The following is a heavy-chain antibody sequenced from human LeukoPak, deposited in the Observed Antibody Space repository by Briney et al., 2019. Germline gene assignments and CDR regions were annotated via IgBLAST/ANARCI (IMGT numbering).Heavy chain of an antibody. CDR2: IYYTGST. CDR1: CDSISLYY. D-gene: IGHD3-3*02. CDR3: ARAHFFSTTWSFDY. V-gene: IGHV4-59*01. J-gene: IGHJ4*02. Sequence: SETLSVTCTVSCDSISLYYYSWIRQPPGKGLEGIGYIYYTGSTKSNPSLKSRVTISVDTSKKQFSLNMSSVTAADTAVYNCARAHFFSTTWSFDYWGEGILVTV.